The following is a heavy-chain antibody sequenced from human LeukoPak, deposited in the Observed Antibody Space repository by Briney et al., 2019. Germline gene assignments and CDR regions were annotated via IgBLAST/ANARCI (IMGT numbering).Heavy chain of an antibody. CDR1: GFTFSSYA. V-gene: IGHV3-23*01. D-gene: IGHD4-17*01. J-gene: IGHJ5*02. CDR2: ISGSGGST. CDR3: TRDTGTTGEVKFDP. Sequence: GGSLRLSCAASGFTFSSYAMSWVRQAPGKGLEWVSAISGSGGSTYYADSVKGRFTISRDNSKNTLYLQMNSLRAEDTAVYYCTRDTGTTGEVKFDPWGQGTLVTVSS.